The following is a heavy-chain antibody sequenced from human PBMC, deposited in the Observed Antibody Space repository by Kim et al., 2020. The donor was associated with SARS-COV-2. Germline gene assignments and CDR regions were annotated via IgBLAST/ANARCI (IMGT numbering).Heavy chain of an antibody. J-gene: IGHJ4*02. Sequence: SVKVSCKASGGTFSSYAISWVRQAPGQGLEWMGGIIPIFGTANYAQKFQGRVTITADESTSTAYMELSSLRSEDTAVYYCARAPYYYDSSGYPFDYWGQGTLVTVSS. CDR1: GGTFSSYA. CDR3: ARAPYYYDSSGYPFDY. V-gene: IGHV1-69*13. D-gene: IGHD3-22*01. CDR2: IIPIFGTA.